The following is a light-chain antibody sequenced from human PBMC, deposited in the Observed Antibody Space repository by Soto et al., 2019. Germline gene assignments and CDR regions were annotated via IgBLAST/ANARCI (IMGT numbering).Light chain of an antibody. J-gene: IGLJ3*02. CDR2: EVS. CDR3: SSYTSSSTWV. CDR1: SSDVGGYNY. V-gene: IGLV2-14*01. Sequence: QSALTQPASVSGSPGQSITISCTGTSSDVGGYNYVSWYQQHPGKAPKLMIYEVSNRPSGVSNRFSGSKSCNTASLTISGLQAEDEADYYCSSYTSSSTWVFGGGTKLTGL.